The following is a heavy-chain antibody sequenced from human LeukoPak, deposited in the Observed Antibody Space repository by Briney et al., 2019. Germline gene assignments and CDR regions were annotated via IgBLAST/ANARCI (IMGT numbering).Heavy chain of an antibody. D-gene: IGHD1-7*01. J-gene: IGHJ4*02. CDR3: AREVITGTTGFDY. CDR2: IYTSGST. CDR1: GGSISSGSYY. Sequence: ASQTLSLTCTVSGGSISSGSYYWSWIRQPAGKGLEWIGRIYTSGSTNYNPSLKSRVTISVDTSKNQFSLKLSSVTAADTAVYYCAREVITGTTGFDYWGQGTLVTVSS. V-gene: IGHV4-61*02.